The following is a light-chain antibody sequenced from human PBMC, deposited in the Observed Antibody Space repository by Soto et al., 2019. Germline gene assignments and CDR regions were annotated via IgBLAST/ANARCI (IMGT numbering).Light chain of an antibody. CDR1: QSISSW. CDR2: DAS. V-gene: IGKV1-5*01. Sequence: IQMTQSPSTLSASVGDRVTITFRASQSISSWLAWYQQKPGKAPKVLIFDASSLESGVPARFSGSGSGTEFTLSISSLQPDDFATYYCQQYNYYWTFGHGTKVDIK. CDR3: QQYNYYWT. J-gene: IGKJ1*01.